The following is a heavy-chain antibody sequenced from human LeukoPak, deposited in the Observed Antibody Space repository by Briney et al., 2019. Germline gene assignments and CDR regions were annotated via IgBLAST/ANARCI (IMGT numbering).Heavy chain of an antibody. V-gene: IGHV3-73*01. Sequence: GGSLRLSCAASGFTFSGSAMHWVRQASGKGLEWVGRLRSKANSYATAYAASVKGRFTISRDDSKNTAYLQMNSLKTEDTAVYYCTRLYCTNGVCYPYFDYWGQGTLVTVSS. CDR1: GFTFSGSA. D-gene: IGHD2-8*01. CDR2: LRSKANSYAT. J-gene: IGHJ4*02. CDR3: TRLYCTNGVCYPYFDY.